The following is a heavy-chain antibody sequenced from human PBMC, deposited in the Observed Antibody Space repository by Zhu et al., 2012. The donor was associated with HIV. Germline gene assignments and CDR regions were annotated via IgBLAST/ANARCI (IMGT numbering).Heavy chain of an antibody. D-gene: IGHD2-8*01. J-gene: IGHJ2*01. CDR2: INHSGST. V-gene: IGHV4-34*01. CDR1: GGSFSSYY. CDR3: ARHGLGYASKWYRGNWYFDV. Sequence: QVQLQQWGAGLLKPSETLSLTCAVYGGSFSSYYWSWIRQPPGKGPEWIAEINHSGSTNYNPSLKSRVTVSVYTSKSQFPLKMSSVTAADTAVYYCARHGLGYASKWYRGNWYFDVWGRGTLVTVSS.